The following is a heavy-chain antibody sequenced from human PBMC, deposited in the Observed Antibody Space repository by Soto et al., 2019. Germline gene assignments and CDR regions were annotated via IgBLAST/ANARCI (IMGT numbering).Heavy chain of an antibody. J-gene: IGHJ6*03. V-gene: IGHV4-34*01. CDR3: TRGGGAYYLDA. CDR2: IHHSGFT. Sequence: QVQLQQWGAGLLKPSETLSLTCAVYGGSFSGYLWNWIRQPPGEGLEWIGEIHHSGFTKYNPSLKSRVTISVDTSKSQFPLKLSSVTAADTAVYYCTRGGGAYYLDAWGEGTTVTVSS. D-gene: IGHD3-16*01. CDR1: GGSFSGYL.